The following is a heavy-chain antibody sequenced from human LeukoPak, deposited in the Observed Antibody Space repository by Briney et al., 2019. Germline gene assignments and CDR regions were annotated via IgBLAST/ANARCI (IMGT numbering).Heavy chain of an antibody. CDR3: AKDLVYGANCFFES. D-gene: IGHD4-17*01. CDR2: IKQDGSEK. V-gene: IGHV3-7*01. CDR1: GFTFSSYA. J-gene: IGHJ4*02. Sequence: GGSLRLSCAASGFTFSSYAMSWVRQAPGKGLEWVANIKQDGSEKYYLDSVKGRFTISRDNAKNSLYLQMNSLRAEDTAVYYCAKDLVYGANCFFESWGQGTLVTVSS.